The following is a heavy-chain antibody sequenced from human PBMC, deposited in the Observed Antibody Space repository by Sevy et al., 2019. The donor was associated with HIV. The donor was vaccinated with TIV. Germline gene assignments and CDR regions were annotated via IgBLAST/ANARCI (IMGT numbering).Heavy chain of an antibody. D-gene: IGHD1-7*01. Sequence: GGSLRLSCAASGFTFSKYWMGWVRQAPGKGLEWVANIKQDAGQKYYVDSVKGRFTISRVNAKNSLYLQMNSLRAEDTAVYFCARDDGNYYFHCWGQGTLVTVSS. V-gene: IGHV3-7*01. CDR3: ARDDGNYYFHC. J-gene: IGHJ4*02. CDR2: IKQDAGQK. CDR1: GFTFSKYW.